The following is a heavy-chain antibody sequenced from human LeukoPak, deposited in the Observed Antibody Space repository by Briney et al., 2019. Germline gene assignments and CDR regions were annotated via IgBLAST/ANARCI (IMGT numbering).Heavy chain of an antibody. CDR3: AKALRPLPTYSSGWFRFDY. Sequence: PGGSLRLSCAASGFTFSSYGMHWVRQAPGKGLEWVAVISYDGSNKYYADSVKGRFTISRDNSKNTLYLQMNSLRAEDTAVYYCAKALRPLPTYSSGWFRFDYWGQGTLVTVSP. D-gene: IGHD6-19*01. CDR1: GFTFSSYG. CDR2: ISYDGSNK. V-gene: IGHV3-30*18. J-gene: IGHJ4*02.